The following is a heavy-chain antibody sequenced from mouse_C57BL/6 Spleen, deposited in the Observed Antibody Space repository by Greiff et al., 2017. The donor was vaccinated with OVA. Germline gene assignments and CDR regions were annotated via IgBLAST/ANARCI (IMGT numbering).Heavy chain of an antibody. Sequence: QVQLQQPGAELVRPGSSVKLSCKASGYTFTSYWLDWVKQRPGQGLAWIGNIYPSDSETHYNQKFKDKATLTVDKSSSTAYMQLSSLTSEDSAVYYCAREGDYDYWYFDVWGTGTTVTVSS. D-gene: IGHD2-4*01. CDR1: GYTFTSYW. J-gene: IGHJ1*03. CDR3: AREGDYDYWYFDV. V-gene: IGHV1-61*01. CDR2: IYPSDSET.